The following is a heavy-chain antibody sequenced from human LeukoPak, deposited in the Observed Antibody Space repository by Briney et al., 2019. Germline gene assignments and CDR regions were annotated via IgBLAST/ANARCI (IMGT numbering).Heavy chain of an antibody. CDR3: ARAYYYGSGLGPLDAFDI. D-gene: IGHD3-10*01. Sequence: PSETLSLTCTVSGGSISSYYWSWIRQPPGKGLEWIGYIYYSGSTNYNPSLKSRVTISVDTSKNQFSLKLSSVTAADTAVYYCARAYYYGSGLGPLDAFDIWGQGTMVTVSS. CDR2: IYYSGST. CDR1: GGSISSYY. V-gene: IGHV4-59*01. J-gene: IGHJ3*02.